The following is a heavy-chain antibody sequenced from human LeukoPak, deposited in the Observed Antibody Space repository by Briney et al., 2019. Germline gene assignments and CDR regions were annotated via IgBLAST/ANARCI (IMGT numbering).Heavy chain of an antibody. CDR2: INPSGGST. J-gene: IGHJ4*02. V-gene: IGHV1-46*01. CDR3: ARDVGAAAARLSYFDY. CDR1: GYTFTGYY. Sequence: GASVKVSCKASGYTFTGYYIHWMRQAPGQGLEWMGIINPSGGSTSYAQRFQGRVTMTRDMSTTTVYMELSSLRSEDTAVYYCARDVGAAAARLSYFDYWGQGTLVTVSS. D-gene: IGHD6-13*01.